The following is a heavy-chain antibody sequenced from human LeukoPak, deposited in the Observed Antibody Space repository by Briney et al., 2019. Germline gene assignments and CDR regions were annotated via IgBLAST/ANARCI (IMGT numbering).Heavy chain of an antibody. Sequence: GASVKVSCKAFGYTFTNNWMHWGRQAPGQGPEWMGLISPTGGSTAYAQKFQGRVTLTRDMSTSTDYLELSSLRSEDTAVYYCARDNSVRDEAWWFYPWGQGTLVTVSS. D-gene: IGHD5-24*01. CDR2: ISPTGGST. CDR1: GYTFTNNW. J-gene: IGHJ5*02. CDR3: ARDNSVRDEAWWFYP. V-gene: IGHV1-46*01.